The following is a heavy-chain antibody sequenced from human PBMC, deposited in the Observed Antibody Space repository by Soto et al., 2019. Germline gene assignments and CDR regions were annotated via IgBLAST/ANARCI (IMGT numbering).Heavy chain of an antibody. CDR1: GGSVGSGSYY. CDR2: IYYSGST. CDR3: ARDSKVLEYYYYGMDV. V-gene: IGHV4-61*01. Sequence: PSDTLSLTCTVSGGSVGSGSYYWSWIRQPPGKGLEWIGYIYYSGSTNYNPSLKSRVTISVDTSKNQFSLKLSSVTAADTAVYYCARDSKVLEYYYYGMDVWGQGTTVTVSS. D-gene: IGHD1-1*01. J-gene: IGHJ6*02.